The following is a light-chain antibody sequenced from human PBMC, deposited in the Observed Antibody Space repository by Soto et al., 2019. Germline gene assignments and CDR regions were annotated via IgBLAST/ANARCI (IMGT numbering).Light chain of an antibody. CDR2: EVS. CDR1: SSDVGGYDY. CDR3: SSYTSSTTHV. Sequence: SVLTQPASVSGSPGQSITISCTGTSSDVGGYDYVSWYQHHPGKAPKLMIYEVSNRPSGVSNRFSGSKSGNTASLTISGLQAEDEADYYCSSYTSSTTHVFGTGTKVTVL. J-gene: IGLJ1*01. V-gene: IGLV2-14*01.